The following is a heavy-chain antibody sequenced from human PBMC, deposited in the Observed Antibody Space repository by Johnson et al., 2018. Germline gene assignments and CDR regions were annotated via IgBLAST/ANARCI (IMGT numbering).Heavy chain of an antibody. J-gene: IGHJ3*01. CDR1: GDSISSSNYY. CDR2: MYSSGST. V-gene: IGHV4-39*07. D-gene: IGHD3-3*01. Sequence: QVQLQESGPGLVKPSETLSLTCTVSGDSISSSNYYWGWIRQPPGKGLEWIGSMYSSGSTYYKPSLHSRVTISLDTSNNQFSLNLTSVTAADSAVYYWAGTISRIFDVWGQGTMVTVSS. CDR3: AGTISRIFDV.